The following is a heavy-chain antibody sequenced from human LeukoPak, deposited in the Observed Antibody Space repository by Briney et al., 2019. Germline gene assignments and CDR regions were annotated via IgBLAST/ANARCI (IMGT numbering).Heavy chain of an antibody. CDR1: GYTFTSYD. D-gene: IGHD5-18*01. CDR3: AWGKYSYGTAYYYYYYMDV. CDR2: MNPNSGNT. J-gene: IGHJ6*03. V-gene: IGHV1-8*01. Sequence: ASVKVSCKASGYTFTSYDINWVRQATGQGLEWMGWMNPNSGNTGYAQKFQGRVTMTRNTSISTAYMGLSSLRSEDTAVYYCAWGKYSYGTAYYYYYYMDVWGKGTTVTVSS.